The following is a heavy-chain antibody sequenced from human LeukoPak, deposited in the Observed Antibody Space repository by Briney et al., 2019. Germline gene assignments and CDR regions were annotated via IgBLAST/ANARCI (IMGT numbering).Heavy chain of an antibody. Sequence: GESLKISCKGSGNSFNNHFIGWVRQMPGKGLDWMGIIYPGDSETRYSPSFEGLVTISADKSISTVYLQWSSLEASDTAMYYCARRSTVIRGVLEEAFDYWGQGTLVTVSS. J-gene: IGHJ4*02. CDR2: IYPGDSET. V-gene: IGHV5-51*01. D-gene: IGHD3-10*01. CDR3: ARRSTVIRGVLEEAFDY. CDR1: GNSFNNHF.